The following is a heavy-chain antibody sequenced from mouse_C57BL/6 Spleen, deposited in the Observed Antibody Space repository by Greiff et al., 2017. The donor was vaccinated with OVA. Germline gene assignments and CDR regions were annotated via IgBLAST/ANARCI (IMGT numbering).Heavy chain of an antibody. CDR2: IDPATGGT. J-gene: IGHJ3*01. Sequence: QVQLKQPGAELVRPGASVTLSCKASGYTFTDYEMHWVKQTPVHGLEWIGAIDPATGGTAYNQKFKGKAILTVDKSSSTAYMKLRSLPSEDSAVYYCTHIPTVVAALAYWGQGTLVTVSA. CDR3: THIPTVVAALAY. D-gene: IGHD1-1*01. CDR1: GYTFTDYE. V-gene: IGHV1-15*01.